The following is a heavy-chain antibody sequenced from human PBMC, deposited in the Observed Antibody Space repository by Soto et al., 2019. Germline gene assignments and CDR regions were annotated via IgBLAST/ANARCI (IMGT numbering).Heavy chain of an antibody. J-gene: IGHJ3*02. CDR2: IYWDDDK. CDR3: AHRPFNSAWHDAYDI. V-gene: IGHV2-5*02. CDR1: GFSLSARGEG. Sequence: QITLKASGPTLVKPTEPLTLTCTFSGFSLSARGEGVGWIRQPPGKALEWLAIIYWDDDKRYSPSLRTTFTLTKDTSKNQVVLTMTNMDPVDTATYFCAHRPFNSAWHDAYDIWGPGTMVTVSS. D-gene: IGHD5-18*01.